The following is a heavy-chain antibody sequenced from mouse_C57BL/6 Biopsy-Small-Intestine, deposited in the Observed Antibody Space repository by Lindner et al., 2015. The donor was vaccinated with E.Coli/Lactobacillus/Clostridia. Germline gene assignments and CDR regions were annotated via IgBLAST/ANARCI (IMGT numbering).Heavy chain of an antibody. J-gene: IGHJ2*01. CDR2: IYPGDGSS. CDR3: ARQGFGSSYSYYFDY. CDR1: GHTFTSHD. D-gene: IGHD1-1*01. Sequence: VQLQESGPELVKPGASVKLSCKASGHTFTSHDINWVKQRPGQGLEWIGWIYPGDGSSWYNENFKGKATLTVDTSSSTAYMELHSLTSEDSAVYFCARQGFGSSYSYYFDYWGQGTTLTVSS. V-gene: IGHV1-85*01.